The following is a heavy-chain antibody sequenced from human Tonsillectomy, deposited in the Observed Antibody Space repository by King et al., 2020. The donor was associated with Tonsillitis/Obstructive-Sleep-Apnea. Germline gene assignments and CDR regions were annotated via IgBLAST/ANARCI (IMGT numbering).Heavy chain of an antibody. Sequence: VQLVESGGGLVQPGGSLRLFCVASGFTFSDYEMNWVRQAPGKGLEWVSYISISGTTVYYADSVKGRFTISRDNAKNSLYLEMNSLRAEDTDVYYCARRVPYYGMDVWGQGTTVTVSS. CDR1: GFTFSDYE. CDR3: ARRVPYYGMDV. D-gene: IGHD4/OR15-4a*01. J-gene: IGHJ6*02. CDR2: ISISGTTV. V-gene: IGHV3-48*03.